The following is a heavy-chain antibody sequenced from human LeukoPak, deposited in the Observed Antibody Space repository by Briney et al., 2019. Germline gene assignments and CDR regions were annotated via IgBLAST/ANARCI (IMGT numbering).Heavy chain of an antibody. D-gene: IGHD2/OR15-2a*01. CDR2: IKEDGSEK. V-gene: IGHV3-7*01. J-gene: IGHJ5*02. CDR3: ARGKTSQNIVTRKTYNWFDP. CDR1: GFAFSSYW. Sequence: GGSLRLSCAASGFAFSSYWMSWVRQAPGKGLEWVANIKEDGSEKYYVDSVKGRFIISRDNAKNSLYLQMNSLRADDTAVYYCARGKTSQNIVTRKTYNWFDPWGQGTLVTVSS.